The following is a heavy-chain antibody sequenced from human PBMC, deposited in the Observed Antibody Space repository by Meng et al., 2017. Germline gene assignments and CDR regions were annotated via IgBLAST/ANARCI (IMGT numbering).Heavy chain of an antibody. CDR3: ARVSHTYYYDSSGYYPSDY. CDR1: GYTFTSYG. D-gene: IGHD3-22*01. CDR2: ISAYNGNT. V-gene: IGHV1-18*01. Sequence: VQLVQSGAEVKKPGASVKVSCKASGYTFTSYGISWVRQAPGQGLEWMGWISAYNGNTNYTQKLQGRVTMTTDTSTSTAYMELRSLRSDDTAVYYCARVSHTYYYDSSGYYPSDYWGQGTLVTVSS. J-gene: IGHJ4*02.